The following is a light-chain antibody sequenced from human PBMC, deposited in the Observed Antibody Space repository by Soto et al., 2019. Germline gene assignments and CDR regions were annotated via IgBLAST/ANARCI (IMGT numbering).Light chain of an antibody. CDR2: GNT. V-gene: IGLV1-40*01. Sequence: QSVLTQPPSVSGAPGQRVTISCSGSSSNIGAGYDVHWYQQLPVRAPILLIYGNTNPPASSADRFSGSKSGTSAFLAIPVLQGEDEAYYYCLSFDSSLGVVFGGGTKLTVL. CDR3: LSFDSSLGVV. J-gene: IGLJ2*01. CDR1: SSNIGAGYD.